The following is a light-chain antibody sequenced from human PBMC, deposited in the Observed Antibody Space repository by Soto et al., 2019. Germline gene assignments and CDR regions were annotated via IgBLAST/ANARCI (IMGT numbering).Light chain of an antibody. J-gene: IGLJ1*01. CDR3: SSFTGSNYV. CDR1: ISDVGGYNF. CDR2: DVS. Sequence: QSALTQPASVSGFPGQSITISCTGTISDVGGYNFVSWYQQYPGKAPKLMICDVSNRPSGVSNRFSGSKSGNTASLTISGLQAEDEADYYCSSFTGSNYVFGTGTQLTVL. V-gene: IGLV2-14*03.